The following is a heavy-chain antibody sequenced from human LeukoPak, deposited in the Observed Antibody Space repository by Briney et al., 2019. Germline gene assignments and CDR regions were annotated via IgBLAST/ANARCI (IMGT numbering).Heavy chain of an antibody. Sequence: SETLSLTCTVSGGSINSYYWSWIRQPPGKGLEWIGYIYYSGSTNYNPSLKSRVTISVDRSKNQFSLKLSSVTAADTAVYYCAREWSYYFDYWGQGTLVTVSS. J-gene: IGHJ4*02. CDR3: AREWSYYFDY. V-gene: IGHV4-59*12. CDR1: GGSINSYY. D-gene: IGHD2-8*01. CDR2: IYYSGST.